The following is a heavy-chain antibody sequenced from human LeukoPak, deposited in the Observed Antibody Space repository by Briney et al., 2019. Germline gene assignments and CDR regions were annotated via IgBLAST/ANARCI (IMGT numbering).Heavy chain of an antibody. J-gene: IGHJ4*02. CDR3: AITGEYYYDSSGYYYFDY. CDR2: INHSGST. D-gene: IGHD3-22*01. V-gene: IGHV4-34*01. Sequence: SETLSLTCAVYGVSFSGYYWSWIRQPPGKGLEWIGEINHSGSTNYNPSLKSRVTISVDTSKNQFSLKLSSVTAADTAVYYCAITGEYYYDSSGYYYFDYWGQGTLVTVSS. CDR1: GVSFSGYY.